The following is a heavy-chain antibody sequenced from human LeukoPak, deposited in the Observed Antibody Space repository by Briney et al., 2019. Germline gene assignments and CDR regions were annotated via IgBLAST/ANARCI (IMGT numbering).Heavy chain of an antibody. J-gene: IGHJ4*02. D-gene: IGHD2-2*01. V-gene: IGHV3-23*01. CDR2: ISGSGGST. CDR1: GFTFSSYA. CDR3: ARRLGYCSSSSCYVAPFGY. Sequence: GGSLRLSCAASGFTFSSYAMSWVRQAPGKGLEWVSGISGSGGSTYYADSVKGRFTISRDNSKNTLYLQMNSLRAEDTAVYYCARRLGYCSSSSCYVAPFGYWGQGTLVTVSS.